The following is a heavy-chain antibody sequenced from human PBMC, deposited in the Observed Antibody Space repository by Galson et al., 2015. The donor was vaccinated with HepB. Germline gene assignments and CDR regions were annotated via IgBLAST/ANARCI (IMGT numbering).Heavy chain of an antibody. J-gene: IGHJ4*02. CDR3: AKARSGIVAAATNY. CDR1: GFTFSGYA. Sequence: SLRLSCAASGFTFSGYAMSWVRQAPGKGLEWVSVISDSGGSTYYADSVQGRFTISRDNSENTLYLQMNSLRVEDTAIYYCAKARSGIVAAATNYWGQGTLVTVSS. CDR2: ISDSGGST. D-gene: IGHD6-13*01. V-gene: IGHV3-23*01.